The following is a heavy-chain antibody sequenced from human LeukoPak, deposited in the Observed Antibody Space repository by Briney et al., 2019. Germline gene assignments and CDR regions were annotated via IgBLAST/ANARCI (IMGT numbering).Heavy chain of an antibody. D-gene: IGHD3-22*01. CDR1: GGSISINTYY. CDR3: ARSRYYDGSGYSFDY. V-gene: IGHV4-39*01. Sequence: PSETLSLTCTVSGGSISINTYYWGWIRQSPGKGLDWIGSTFYKRSTYYNPSLKSRVTISVDTSKNHFSLQLSSVTAADTAVYYCARSRYYDGSGYSFDYWGQGILVTVSS. J-gene: IGHJ4*02. CDR2: TFYKRST.